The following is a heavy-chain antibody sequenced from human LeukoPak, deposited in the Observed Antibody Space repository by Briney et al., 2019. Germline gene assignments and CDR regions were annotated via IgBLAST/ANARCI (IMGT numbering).Heavy chain of an antibody. CDR3: ASQYSSSATEFDY. CDR2: ISSSSSYI. Sequence: GGSLRLSCAASGFTFSSYSMNWVRQAPGKGLEWVSSISSSSSYIYYADSVKGRFTISRDNAKNSLYLQMNSLRAEDTAVYYCASQYSSSATEFDYWGQGTLVTVSS. D-gene: IGHD6-6*01. V-gene: IGHV3-21*01. J-gene: IGHJ4*02. CDR1: GFTFSSYS.